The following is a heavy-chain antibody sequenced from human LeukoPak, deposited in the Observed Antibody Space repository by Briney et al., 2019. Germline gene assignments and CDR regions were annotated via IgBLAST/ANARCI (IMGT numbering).Heavy chain of an antibody. CDR1: GYSFTSYW. J-gene: IGHJ5*02. Sequence: GESLKISCKGSGYSFTSYWIGWVRQMPGKGLEWMGIIYPGDSDTGYSPSFQGQVTISADKSISTAYLQWSSLKASDTAMYYCARRITIFGVGATTNWFDPWGQGTLVTVSS. V-gene: IGHV5-51*01. D-gene: IGHD3-3*01. CDR2: IYPGDSDT. CDR3: ARRITIFGVGATTNWFDP.